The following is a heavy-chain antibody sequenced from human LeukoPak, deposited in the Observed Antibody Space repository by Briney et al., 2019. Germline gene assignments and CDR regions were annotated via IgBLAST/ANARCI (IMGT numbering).Heavy chain of an antibody. CDR3: AREFTIFGVVIQRYDAFDV. V-gene: IGHV3-30-3*01. D-gene: IGHD3-3*01. J-gene: IGHJ3*01. CDR2: MSNDGSIK. CDR1: GFTFSDYT. Sequence: PGGSLRLSCAASGFTFSDYTIHWVRQAPGKGLEWVAVMSNDGSIKKYANSVKGRFTISRDNSKSSLYLQMDSLRAEDTAVYYCAREFTIFGVVIQRYDAFDVWGQGTMVIVSS.